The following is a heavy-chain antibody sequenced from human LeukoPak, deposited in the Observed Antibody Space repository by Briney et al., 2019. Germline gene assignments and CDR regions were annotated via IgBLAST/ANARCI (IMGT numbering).Heavy chain of an antibody. D-gene: IGHD4-17*01. J-gene: IGHJ3*02. Sequence: GESLKISCKGSGYSFTSYWIGWVRQMPGKGLEWMGIIYPGDSDTRYRPSFQGQVTISADKSISTAYLQWSSLKASDTAMYYCARPRGDYGEDDAFDIWGQGTMVTVSS. CDR3: ARPRGDYGEDDAFDI. CDR1: GYSFTSYW. V-gene: IGHV5-51*01. CDR2: IYPGDSDT.